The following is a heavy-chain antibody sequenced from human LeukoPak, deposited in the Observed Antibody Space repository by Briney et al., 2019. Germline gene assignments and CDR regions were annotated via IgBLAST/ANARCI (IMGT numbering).Heavy chain of an antibody. CDR3: TTPKYSGYDFYF. CDR2: IKRKTDGGTT. J-gene: IGHJ4*02. CDR1: GFTFSNDW. D-gene: IGHD5-12*01. Sequence: GGSLRLSCAASGFTFSNDWLSWVRQAPGKGLEWVGRIKRKTDGGTTDYAAPVKGRFTISRDDSKNTLFLQMNSLKTEDTATYYCTTPKYSGYDFYFWGQGTLVTVSS. V-gene: IGHV3-15*01.